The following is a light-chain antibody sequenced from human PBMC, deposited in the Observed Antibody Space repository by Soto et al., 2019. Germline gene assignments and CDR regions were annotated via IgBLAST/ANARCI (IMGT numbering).Light chain of an antibody. Sequence: EIVLTQSPGTLSLSPGERATLSCRASQSVSSSYLAWYQQRPGQAPRLLIYGASIRATGIPDRFSGSGSGTDFTLTISRLEPEDFAVYYCQHYGSSLLTFGGGTKVEIK. CDR1: QSVSSSY. CDR3: QHYGSSLLT. CDR2: GAS. V-gene: IGKV3-20*01. J-gene: IGKJ4*01.